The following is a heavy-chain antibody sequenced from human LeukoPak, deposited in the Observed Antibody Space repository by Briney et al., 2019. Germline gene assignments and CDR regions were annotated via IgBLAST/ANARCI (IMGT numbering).Heavy chain of an antibody. D-gene: IGHD3-10*01. V-gene: IGHV4-59*01. J-gene: IGHJ3*02. CDR3: ARDYYGSGSI. CDR2: IYYSGST. Sequence: PSETLSLTCTVSGGSISSYYWSWIRQPPGEGLEWIGYIYYSGSTNYNPSLKSRVTISVDTSKNQFSLKLSSVTAADTAVYYCARDYYGSGSIWGQGTMVTVSS. CDR1: GGSISSYY.